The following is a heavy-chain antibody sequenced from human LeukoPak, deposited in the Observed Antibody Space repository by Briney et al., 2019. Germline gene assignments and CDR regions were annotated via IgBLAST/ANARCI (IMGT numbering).Heavy chain of an antibody. J-gene: IGHJ4*02. D-gene: IGHD3-22*01. Sequence: GGSLRLSCAASGFTFNTYTMYWVRQAPGKGLEWVSSIFPSGGEIHYADSVRGRFTISRDNSKSTLSLQMNSLRAEDTAVYYRARLYQHDSSTYRPVDYWGQGTLVSVSS. CDR1: GFTFNTYT. CDR3: ARLYQHDSSTYRPVDY. CDR2: IFPSGGEI. V-gene: IGHV3-23*01.